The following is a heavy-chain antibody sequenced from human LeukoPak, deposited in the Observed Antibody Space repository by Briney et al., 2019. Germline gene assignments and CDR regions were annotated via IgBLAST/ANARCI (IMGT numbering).Heavy chain of an antibody. Sequence: PGGSLRLSCAASGFTFVSYAMNWVRQAPGKAPEWVASISGGGISTYYADSVSGRFTISRDNSRNTLYLQMNSLRAEDTAVYYCARDYSASGSYSALDIRGQGTMVTVSS. CDR3: ARDYSASGSYSALDI. CDR1: GFTFVSYA. V-gene: IGHV3-23*01. J-gene: IGHJ3*02. D-gene: IGHD3-10*01. CDR2: ISGGGIST.